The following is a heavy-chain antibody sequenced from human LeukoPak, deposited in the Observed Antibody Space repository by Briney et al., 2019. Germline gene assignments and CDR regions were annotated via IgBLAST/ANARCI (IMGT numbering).Heavy chain of an antibody. CDR3: AAGDHLIAARKLDY. V-gene: IGHV4-30-2*02. Sequence: SETLSLTCTVSGGSISSGGYYWSWIRQPPGKGLEWIGYIYHSGSTYYNPSLKSRVTISVDRSKNQFSLKLSSVTAADTAVYYCAAGDHLIAARKLDYWGQGTLVTVSS. J-gene: IGHJ4*02. D-gene: IGHD6-6*01. CDR2: IYHSGST. CDR1: GGSISSGGYY.